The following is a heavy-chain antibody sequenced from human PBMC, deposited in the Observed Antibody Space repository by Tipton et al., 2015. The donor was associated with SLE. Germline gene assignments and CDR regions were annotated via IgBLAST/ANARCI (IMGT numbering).Heavy chain of an antibody. CDR1: GFTFIDAW. V-gene: IGHV3-15*01. Sequence: SLRLSCAASGFTFIDAWMSWVRQAPGRGLEWVGRIRSNSHGGTRDYAAPVKGRFTISIDDSKNTLYLQMNSLKTEDTGLYSCATDNDVENDDHSMDVWGKGTTVTVSS. CDR2: IRSNSHGGTR. J-gene: IGHJ6*03. D-gene: IGHD1-1*01. CDR3: ATDNDVENDDHSMDV.